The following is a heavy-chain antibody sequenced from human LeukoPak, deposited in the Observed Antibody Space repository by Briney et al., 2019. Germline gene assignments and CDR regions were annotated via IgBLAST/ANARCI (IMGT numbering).Heavy chain of an antibody. Sequence: SETLSLTCTVSGGFVTGGSYSWAWIRQPPGKGLEWIGNIFESGSTDYSPSLKSRVTIDVDTSRNQFSLTLTSVTAADTAVYYCARLVVRRVIEGSAWFDPWGQGTLVTVSS. D-gene: IGHD3-10*01. V-gene: IGHV4-39*01. CDR2: IFESGST. CDR3: ARLVVRRVIEGSAWFDP. J-gene: IGHJ5*02. CDR1: GGFVTGGSYS.